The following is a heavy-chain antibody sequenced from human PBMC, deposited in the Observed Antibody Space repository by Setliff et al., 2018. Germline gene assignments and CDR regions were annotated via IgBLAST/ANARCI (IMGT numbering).Heavy chain of an antibody. V-gene: IGHV4-39*07. Sequence: LSLTCTVSGGSISSSSYYWGWIRQPPGKGLEWIGSIYYSGSTYYNPSLKSRVTISVDTSKNQFSLKLSSVTAADTAVYYRARDRITIFGVVIPFDYWGQGTLVTVSS. CDR3: ARDRITIFGVVIPFDY. CDR1: GGSISSSSYY. CDR2: IYYSGST. J-gene: IGHJ4*02. D-gene: IGHD3-3*01.